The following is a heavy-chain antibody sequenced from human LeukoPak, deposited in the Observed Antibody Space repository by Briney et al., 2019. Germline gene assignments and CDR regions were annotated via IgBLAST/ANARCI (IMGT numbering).Heavy chain of an antibody. V-gene: IGHV4-59*01. CDR2: IYFTGST. CDR1: GASINNYY. CDR3: ARTRGFKADHKSFDY. Sequence: SETLSLTCTVSGASINNYYWNWIRQPPGKGLEWIGYIYFTGSTHYNPSLKSRVTISLDRSKAQFSLNLSSLSAADTAMYYCARTRGFKADHKSFDYWGQGTLVTVSS. D-gene: IGHD6-25*01. J-gene: IGHJ4*02.